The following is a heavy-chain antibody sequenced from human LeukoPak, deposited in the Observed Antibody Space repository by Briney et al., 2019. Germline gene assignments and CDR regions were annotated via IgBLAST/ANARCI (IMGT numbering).Heavy chain of an antibody. Sequence: HPGGSLRLSCAASGFTFSSYAMSWVRQAPGKRLEWVSGISASGGSTYYADSVKGRFTISKDSSKNTLYLQMNSLRAEDTAIYYCAKEDPGYGYWGQGTLVTVSS. CDR3: AKEDPGYGY. J-gene: IGHJ4*02. V-gene: IGHV3-23*01. D-gene: IGHD6-13*01. CDR1: GFTFSSYA. CDR2: ISASGGST.